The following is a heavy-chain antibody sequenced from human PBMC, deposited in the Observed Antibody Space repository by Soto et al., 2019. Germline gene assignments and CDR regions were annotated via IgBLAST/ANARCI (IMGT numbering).Heavy chain of an antibody. J-gene: IGHJ4*02. CDR3: APAYGGRSLY. V-gene: IGHV2-5*02. D-gene: IGHD1-26*01. CDR2: IYWDDSK. Sequence: QITLKESGPTLVKPTQTLTLTCTFSGFSLTTDRVGVGWIRQPPGEALEWLAVIYWDDSKTYRPSLESRLTITKDTSKNQVGLTMTNMDSLDTATYYCAPAYGGRSLYWGQGTLVTVSS. CDR1: GFSLTTDRVG.